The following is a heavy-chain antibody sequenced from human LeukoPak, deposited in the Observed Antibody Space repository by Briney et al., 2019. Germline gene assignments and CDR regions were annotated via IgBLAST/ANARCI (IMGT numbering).Heavy chain of an antibody. V-gene: IGHV3-30-3*01. CDR2: ISYDGSNK. CDR3: ARDSGGY. Sequence: PGGSLRLSCAASGFTFSSYAMHWVRQAPGKGLEWVAVISYDGSNKYYADSVKGRFTISRDNSKNTLYLQMNSLRAEDTAVYYCARDSGGYWGQGTLVTVSS. D-gene: IGHD2-8*02. CDR1: GFTFSSYA. J-gene: IGHJ4*02.